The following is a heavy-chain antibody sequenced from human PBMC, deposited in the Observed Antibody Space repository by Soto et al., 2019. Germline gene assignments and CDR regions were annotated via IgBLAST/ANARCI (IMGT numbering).Heavy chain of an antibody. CDR3: ARDLWGYLH. J-gene: IGHJ1*01. V-gene: IGHV3-23*01. Sequence: EVQLLESGGGLVQPGGALRLSCAASGFSFTSHAMSWVRQAPGKGLQWISSISAGSEGAYYADSVKGRFTISRDNSNNTLYLHMNRLRAEDTAVYYCARDLWGYLHWGQGTLVTVSS. D-gene: IGHD2-21*01. CDR1: GFSFTSHA. CDR2: ISAGSEGA.